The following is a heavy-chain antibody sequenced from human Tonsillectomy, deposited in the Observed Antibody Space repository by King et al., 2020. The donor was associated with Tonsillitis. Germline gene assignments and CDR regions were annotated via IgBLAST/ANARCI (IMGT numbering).Heavy chain of an antibody. V-gene: IGHV4-39*01. CDR2: IYSSGST. CDR3: ARKPTDYGDYYYFDY. J-gene: IGHJ4*02. CDR1: GGSISSSSYY. D-gene: IGHD4-17*01. Sequence: QLQESGPGLVKPSETLSLTCTVSGGSISSSSYYWGWIRQPPGKGLEWIGSIYSSGSTYYNPSLKSRVTISVDTSKNQFSLKLSSVTAADTAVYYCARKPTDYGDYYYFDYWGQGTLVTVSS.